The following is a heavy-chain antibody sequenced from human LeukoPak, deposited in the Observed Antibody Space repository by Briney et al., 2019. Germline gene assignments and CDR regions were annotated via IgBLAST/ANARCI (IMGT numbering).Heavy chain of an antibody. D-gene: IGHD1-26*01. Sequence: KTGGSLRLSCAASGFTFSTYSMNWVRQAPGKGLEWVSSISSNNRYIYYADSVKGRFTISRDNAKNSLYLQMNSLRAEDTATYYCATKVGTVRVEYYFDSWGQGALVTVSS. CDR3: ATKVGTVRVEYYFDS. J-gene: IGHJ4*02. CDR2: ISSNNRYI. V-gene: IGHV3-21*01. CDR1: GFTFSTYS.